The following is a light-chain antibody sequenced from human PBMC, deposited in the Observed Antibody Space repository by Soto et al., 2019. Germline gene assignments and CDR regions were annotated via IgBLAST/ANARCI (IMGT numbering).Light chain of an antibody. Sequence: QSALTQPASVSGSPGQSITISCTGSSSDVGAYNFVSWYQHHPGKAPKLILYEVTTRPSGVSSRFSGSQSGNTASLTISGLQADDEANYYCSSYTSSNTPDVFXTGTKVTVL. CDR3: SSYTSSNTPDV. CDR1: SSDVGAYNF. J-gene: IGLJ1*01. V-gene: IGLV2-14*01. CDR2: EVT.